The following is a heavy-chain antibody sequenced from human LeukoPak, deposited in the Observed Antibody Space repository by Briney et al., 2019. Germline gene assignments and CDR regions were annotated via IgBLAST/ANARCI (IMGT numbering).Heavy chain of an antibody. CDR3: ARAYYYDSSGYSY. J-gene: IGHJ4*02. Sequence: GASVKVSCKASGYTFTNYGITWVRQAPGQGLEWMGWISAYNGNTNYAQNVQGRVTLTTDTSTNTAYMELRSLRSDDTAVYYCARAYYYDSSGYSYWGQGTLVTVSS. V-gene: IGHV1-18*01. CDR1: GYTFTNYG. CDR2: ISAYNGNT. D-gene: IGHD3-22*01.